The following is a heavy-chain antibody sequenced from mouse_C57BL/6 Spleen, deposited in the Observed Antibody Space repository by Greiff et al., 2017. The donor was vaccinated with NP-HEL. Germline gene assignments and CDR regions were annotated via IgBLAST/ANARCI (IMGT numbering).Heavy chain of an antibody. CDR1: GYTFTDYE. J-gene: IGHJ2*01. CDR3: TRVYYGVPYYFDY. Sequence: QVQLKESGAELVRPGASVTLSCKASGYTFTDYEMHWVKQTPVHGLEWIGAIDPETGGTAYNQKFKGKAILTADKSSSTAYMELRSLTSEDSAVYYCTRVYYGVPYYFDYWGQGTTLTVSS. CDR2: IDPETGGT. D-gene: IGHD1-1*01. V-gene: IGHV1-15*01.